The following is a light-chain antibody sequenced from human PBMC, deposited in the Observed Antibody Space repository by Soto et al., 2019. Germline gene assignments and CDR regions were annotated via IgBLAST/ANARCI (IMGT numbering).Light chain of an antibody. CDR2: DAS. V-gene: IGKV1-5*01. J-gene: IGKJ4*01. CDR3: QQYNSYLLT. CDR1: QSISSW. Sequence: DIQMTQSPSTLSASVGDRVTITCRASQSISSWLAWYQQKPGKAPKLLIYDASSLESRVPSRFSGSGSGTEFTLPISSLQPDDFATYYCQQYNSYLLTFGGGTKVEIK.